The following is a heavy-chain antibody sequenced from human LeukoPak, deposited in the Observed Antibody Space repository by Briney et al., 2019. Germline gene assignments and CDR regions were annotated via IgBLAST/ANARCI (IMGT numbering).Heavy chain of an antibody. V-gene: IGHV3-23*01. J-gene: IGHJ5*02. D-gene: IGHD3-22*01. CDR1: GFTFSSYA. CDR2: ISGSGGST. CDR3: ARDRTPLYYYDSSGYPPPYNWFDP. Sequence: GGSLRLSCAASGFTFSSYAMSWVRQAPGKGLEWVSAISGSGGSTYYADSVKGRFTISRDNSKNTLYLQMNSLRAEDTAVYYCARDRTPLYYYDSSGYPPPYNWFDPWGQGTLVTVSS.